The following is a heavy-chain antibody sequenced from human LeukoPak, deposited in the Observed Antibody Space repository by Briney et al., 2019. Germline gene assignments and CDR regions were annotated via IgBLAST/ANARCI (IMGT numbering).Heavy chain of an antibody. J-gene: IGHJ1*01. D-gene: IGHD4-11*01. CDR3: ASGTTGRYFQH. CDR2: ISPSGGST. V-gene: IGHV1-46*01. Sequence: EASVKVSCKAFGYTFTSNYMHWVRQAPGQGPEWMGVISPSGGSTTYAQKFQGRVTLTRDMSTSTDYLELSSLRSEDTAVYYCASGTTGRYFQHWGQGTLVTVSS. CDR1: GYTFTSNY.